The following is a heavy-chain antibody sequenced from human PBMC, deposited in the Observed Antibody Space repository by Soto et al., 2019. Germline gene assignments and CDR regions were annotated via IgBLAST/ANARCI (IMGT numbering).Heavy chain of an antibody. V-gene: IGHV1-69*02. J-gene: IGHJ4*02. Sequence: QVQLVQSGAEVKKPGSSMKVSCKASGGTFSSYSISWVRQAPGQGLEWMGRIIPILGIANYAQKFQGIVTITADKSTSTAYMELSSLRAEDTAVYHCARGGVAGFDYWGQGTLVTVSS. D-gene: IGHD6-19*01. CDR3: ARGGVAGFDY. CDR2: IIPILGIA. CDR1: GGTFSSYS.